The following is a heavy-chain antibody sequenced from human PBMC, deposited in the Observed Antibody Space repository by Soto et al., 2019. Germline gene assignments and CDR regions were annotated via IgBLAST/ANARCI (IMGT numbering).Heavy chain of an antibody. V-gene: IGHV4-59*01. Sequence: SETLSLTCTVSGGSISSYYWSWIRQPPGKGLEWIGYIYYSGNTNYNPSLKSRVTISVDTSKNQFSLKLSSVTAADTAVYYCASGKSQLVRDYRYYYYYMDVWGKGTTVTVSS. J-gene: IGHJ6*03. CDR3: ASGKSQLVRDYRYYYYYMDV. D-gene: IGHD6-13*01. CDR1: GGSISSYY. CDR2: IYYSGNT.